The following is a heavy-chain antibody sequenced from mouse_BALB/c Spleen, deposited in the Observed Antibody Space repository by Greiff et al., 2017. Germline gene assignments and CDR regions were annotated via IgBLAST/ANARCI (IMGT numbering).Heavy chain of an antibody. D-gene: IGHD2-3*01. CDR3: AKDGDGYYGYFDV. J-gene: IGHJ1*01. V-gene: IGHV14-3*02. CDR2: IDPANVNT. CDR1: GFNIKDTY. Sequence: VQLQQSGAELVKPGASVKLSCTASGFNIKDTYMHWVKQRPEQGLEWIGRIDPANVNTKYDPKFQGKATITADTSSNTAYLQLSSLTSEDTAVYYCAKDGDGYYGYFDVWGEGTTVTVSS.